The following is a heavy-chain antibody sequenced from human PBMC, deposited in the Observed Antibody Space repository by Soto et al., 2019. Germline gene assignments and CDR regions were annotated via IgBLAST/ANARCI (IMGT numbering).Heavy chain of an antibody. CDR3: ARDPAP. CDR1: GGSIRSYY. Sequence: XXTLPLTCTVFGGSIRSYYWSWVRRPPGKGXEWIGXVYNSGRTTYXXSFKSRVSXSAETSRNQFSLKLTSVNAADTAVYYCARDPAPWGKGTLVTVYS. V-gene: IGHV4-59*01. CDR2: VYNSGRT. J-gene: IGHJ5*02.